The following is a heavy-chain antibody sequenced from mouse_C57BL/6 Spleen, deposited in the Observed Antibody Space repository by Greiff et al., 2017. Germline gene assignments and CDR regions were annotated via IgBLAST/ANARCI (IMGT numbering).Heavy chain of an antibody. J-gene: IGHJ3*01. CDR2: ISYDGSN. D-gene: IGHD4-1*01. Sequence: ESGPGLVKPSQSLSLTCSVTGYSITSGYYWNWIRQFPGNKLEWMGYISYDGSNNYNPSLKNRISITRDTSKNQFFLKLNSVTTEDTATYYCAREATGTAYWGQGTLVTVSA. V-gene: IGHV3-6*01. CDR1: GYSITSGYY. CDR3: AREATGTAY.